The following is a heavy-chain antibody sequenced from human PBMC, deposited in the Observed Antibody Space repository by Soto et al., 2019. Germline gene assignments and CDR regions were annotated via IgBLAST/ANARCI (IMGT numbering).Heavy chain of an antibody. CDR3: ARGSGYNWFDP. D-gene: IGHD3-3*01. Sequence: SETLSLTCTVSGGSISSYYWSWIRQPPGKGLEWIGYIYYSGSTNYNPSLKSRVTISVDTSKNQFSLKLSSVTAADTAVYYCARGSGYNWFDPWGQGTLVTVSS. CDR1: GGSISSYY. CDR2: IYYSGST. J-gene: IGHJ5*02. V-gene: IGHV4-59*01.